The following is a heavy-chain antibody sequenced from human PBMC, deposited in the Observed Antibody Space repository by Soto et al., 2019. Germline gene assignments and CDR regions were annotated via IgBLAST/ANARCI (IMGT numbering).Heavy chain of an antibody. V-gene: IGHV1-18*01. Sequence: QGQLVQSGGEVKKPGASVKVSCKTSGYTFSRYGISWVRQARGQGLEWMGWISGYNGDTNYARKFQGRVTMTIDTSTTTAYMELRSLTSDDTAVYYCAKNGQPPYYYYGLDVWGQGTTVTVSS. J-gene: IGHJ6*02. CDR2: ISGYNGDT. D-gene: IGHD2-8*01. CDR1: GYTFSRYG. CDR3: AKNGQPPYYYYGLDV.